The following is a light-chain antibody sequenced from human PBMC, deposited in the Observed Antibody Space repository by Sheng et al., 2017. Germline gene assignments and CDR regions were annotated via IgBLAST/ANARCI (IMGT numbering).Light chain of an antibody. J-gene: IGLJ1*01. CDR1: TSDVGGYKF. V-gene: IGLV2-14*03. CDR3: SAYTSSSIIYV. Sequence: QSALTQPASMSGSPGQSITISCTGTTSDVGGYKFVSWYQQHPGKDPKLMIYEVSNRFSGSKSGNTAFLTISGLQAEDEADYYCSAYTSSSIIYVFGTGTKVTVL. CDR2: EV.